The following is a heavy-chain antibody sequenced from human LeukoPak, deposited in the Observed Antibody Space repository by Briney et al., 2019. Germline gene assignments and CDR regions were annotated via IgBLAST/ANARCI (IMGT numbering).Heavy chain of an antibody. J-gene: IGHJ4*02. D-gene: IGHD6-19*01. Sequence: GGSLRLPCEASGFTFGSYAMYWVRQAPGKGLEWVAGIFGSGGSAHYADSAKGRFTIPRDNSKNTVYLQINSLRAEDTAVYYCGKTTTGYSSGQKPAWPVDYWGQGTLVTVSS. V-gene: IGHV3-23*01. CDR2: IFGSGGSA. CDR1: GFTFGSYA. CDR3: GKTTTGYSSGQKPAWPVDY.